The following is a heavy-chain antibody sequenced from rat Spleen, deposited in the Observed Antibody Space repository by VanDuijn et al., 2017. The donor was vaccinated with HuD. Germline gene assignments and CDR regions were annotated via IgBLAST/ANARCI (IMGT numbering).Heavy chain of an antibody. D-gene: IGHD1-4*01. V-gene: IGHV5-7*01. J-gene: IGHJ2*01. CDR1: GFTFSDYN. Sequence: EVQLVESGGGLVQPGRSLKLSCAASGFTFSDYNMSWVRQAPKKGLEWVATISYDGGSTHYRDSVKGRFTISRDNVKNILYLQMDSLRSEDTATYYCAREAGLPFHHFDYWGQGVMVTVSS. CDR2: ISYDGGST. CDR3: AREAGLPFHHFDY.